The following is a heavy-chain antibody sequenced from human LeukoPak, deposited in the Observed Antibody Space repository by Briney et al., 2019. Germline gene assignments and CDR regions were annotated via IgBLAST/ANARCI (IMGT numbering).Heavy chain of an antibody. D-gene: IGHD6-19*01. CDR2: LIPVLGAA. Sequence: SVKVSCKASGGTFSSYAISWVRQAPGQGLEWIGGLIPVLGAAKYAQRFQGRVTITTDESTTTAYMEVTGLRSEDTAVYYCARGQRDPGAGAGIDYYYYYMDVWGKGTTVTVSS. J-gene: IGHJ6*03. CDR3: ARGQRDPGAGAGIDYYYYYMDV. V-gene: IGHV1-69*05. CDR1: GGTFSSYA.